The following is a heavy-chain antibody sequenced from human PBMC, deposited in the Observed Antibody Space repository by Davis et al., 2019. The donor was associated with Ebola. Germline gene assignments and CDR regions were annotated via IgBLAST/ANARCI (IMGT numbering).Heavy chain of an antibody. CDR3: SIRDRYRGHLGY. CDR2: IRSKTDGEAA. CDR1: GFTFSDAW. V-gene: IGHV3-15*01. Sequence: PGGSLRLSCAASGFTFSDAWMSWVRQAPGKGLEWVGRIRSKTDGEAADLAAPVKGRFTISRDDSRNTLYLQMNSLKIEDTAIYYCSIRDRYRGHLGYWGQGTLVTVSS. D-gene: IGHD5-12*01. J-gene: IGHJ4*02.